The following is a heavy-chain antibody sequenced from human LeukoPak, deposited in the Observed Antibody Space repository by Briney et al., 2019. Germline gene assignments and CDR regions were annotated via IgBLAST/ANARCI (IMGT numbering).Heavy chain of an antibody. Sequence: SETLSLTCTVSGGSISNYFWSWIRQSAGKGPEWIGRIFISGSTNYNPSLKSRVTMSVDTSKNQFYLNLNSVTAADSAVYYCTGGGGRRGNGYYYMDVWGKGTTVTVSS. CDR3: TGGGGRRGNGYYYMDV. D-gene: IGHD2-8*01. CDR2: IFISGST. CDR1: GGSISNYF. J-gene: IGHJ6*03. V-gene: IGHV4-4*07.